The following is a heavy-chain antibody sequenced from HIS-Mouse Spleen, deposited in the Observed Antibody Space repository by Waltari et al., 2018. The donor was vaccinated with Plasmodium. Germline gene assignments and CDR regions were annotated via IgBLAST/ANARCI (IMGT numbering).Heavy chain of an antibody. J-gene: IGHJ4*02. CDR2: ISYDGSNK. CDR1: GFTFSRYG. Sequence: QVQLVESGGGVVQPGRSLRLSCAASGFTFSRYGMPWVRQAPGKGLEWVAGISYDGSNKYYADSVKGRFTISRDNSKNTLYLQRNSLRAEDTAVYYCAKEVLGYYDFWSRPDYWGQGTLVTVSS. CDR3: AKEVLGYYDFWSRPDY. D-gene: IGHD3-3*01. V-gene: IGHV3-30*18.